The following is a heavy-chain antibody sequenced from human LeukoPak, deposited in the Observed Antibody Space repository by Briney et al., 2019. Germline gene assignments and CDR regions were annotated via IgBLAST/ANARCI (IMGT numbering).Heavy chain of an antibody. CDR3: AKANGAIFGVAGYFDY. J-gene: IGHJ4*02. Sequence: GGSLRPSCAASGFTFTNYAMSWVRQAPGKGLEWVSGISGSGGSIYYADSVKGRFTISRDNSKNTLYLQMNSLRAEDTAVYYCAKANGAIFGVAGYFDYWGQGTLVTVSS. CDR1: GFTFTNYA. CDR2: ISGSGGSI. D-gene: IGHD3-3*02. V-gene: IGHV3-23*01.